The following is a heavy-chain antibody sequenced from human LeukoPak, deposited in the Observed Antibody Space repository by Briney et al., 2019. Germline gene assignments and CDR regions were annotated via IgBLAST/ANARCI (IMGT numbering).Heavy chain of an antibody. V-gene: IGHV4-31*03. CDR1: GGSISSGGYY. Sequence: PSQTLSLTCTFSGGSISSGGYYWSWIRQHPGKGLEWIGHIYYSRSTYYNPSLKSRVTISVDTSKNQFSLKLSSVTAADTAVYYCARARLGVAFDDWGQGTLVTVSS. D-gene: IGHD6-19*01. CDR2: IYYSRST. J-gene: IGHJ4*02. CDR3: ARARLGVAFDD.